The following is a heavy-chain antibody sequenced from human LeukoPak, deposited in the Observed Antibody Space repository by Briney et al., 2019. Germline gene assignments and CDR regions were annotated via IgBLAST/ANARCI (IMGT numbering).Heavy chain of an antibody. V-gene: IGHV1-8*03. CDR3: ARAILWFGELFGNYYYYMDV. J-gene: IGHJ6*03. Sequence: ASVKVSCKASGYTFTSYDINWVRQATGQGLEWMGWMNPNSGNTGYAQKFQGRVTITRNTSISTAYMELSSLRSEDTAVYYCARAILWFGELFGNYYYYMDVWGKGITVTVSS. D-gene: IGHD3-10*01. CDR2: MNPNSGNT. CDR1: GYTFTSYD.